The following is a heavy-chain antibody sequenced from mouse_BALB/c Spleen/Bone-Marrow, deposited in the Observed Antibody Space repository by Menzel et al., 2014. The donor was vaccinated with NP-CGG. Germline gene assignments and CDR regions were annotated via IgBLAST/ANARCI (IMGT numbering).Heavy chain of an antibody. Sequence: QVQLKESGAELVKPGASVKMYCKAFGYTFTTYPIEWMKQNHGKSLEWIGNSHPYNDDTKYNEKFKGKAKLTVEKSSRTDYLELSRLTSDVSAVYYCARRDGYCFGFWGQGTTLTVSS. CDR3: ARRDGYCFGF. D-gene: IGHD2-3*01. CDR2: SHPYNDDT. CDR1: GYTFTTYP. J-gene: IGHJ2*01. V-gene: IGHV1-47*01.